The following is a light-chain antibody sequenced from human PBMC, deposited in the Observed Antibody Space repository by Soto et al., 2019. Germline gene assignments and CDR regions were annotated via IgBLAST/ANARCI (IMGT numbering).Light chain of an antibody. J-gene: IGKJ5*01. V-gene: IGKV3-20*01. Sequence: EIVLTQSPGTLSLSPGERATLSCRASQSVSSSYLAWYQQKPGQAPRLLIYGASSRATGIPDRFSGNGSGTDFTLTISRLEPEDFAVYYCQQYGSSPGITFGQGTRLEIK. CDR1: QSVSSSY. CDR2: GAS. CDR3: QQYGSSPGIT.